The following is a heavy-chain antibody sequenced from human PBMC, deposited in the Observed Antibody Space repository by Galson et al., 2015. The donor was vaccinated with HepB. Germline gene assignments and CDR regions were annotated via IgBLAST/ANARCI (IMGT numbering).Heavy chain of an antibody. V-gene: IGHV1-18*01. J-gene: IGHJ6*03. CDR1: GYTFTSYG. Sequence: QSGAEVKKPGASVKVSCKASGYTFTSYGISWVRQAPGQGLEWMGWISAYNGNTNYAQKLQGRVTMTTDTSTSTAYMELRSLRSDDTAVYYCASGRPDIWFGELLSYYMDVWGKGTTVTISS. D-gene: IGHD3-10*01. CDR2: ISAYNGNT. CDR3: ASGRPDIWFGELLSYYMDV.